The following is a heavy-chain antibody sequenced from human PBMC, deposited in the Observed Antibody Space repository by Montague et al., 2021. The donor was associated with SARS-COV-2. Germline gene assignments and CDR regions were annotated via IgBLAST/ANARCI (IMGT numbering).Heavy chain of an antibody. CDR1: GGSISGYY. D-gene: IGHD2-8*01. CDR3: ARLLRSCTNGVCRTYHYYAMDV. Sequence: SETLSLTCSVSGGSISGYYWSWLRQPPGKGLEWIGDIYYSGSTKXXPSHKSRVTISVDRSENQFSLNLNSVTAADTAVYFCARLLRSCTNGVCRTYHYYAMDVWGQGSTVTVSS. CDR2: IYYSGST. V-gene: IGHV4-59*01. J-gene: IGHJ6*02.